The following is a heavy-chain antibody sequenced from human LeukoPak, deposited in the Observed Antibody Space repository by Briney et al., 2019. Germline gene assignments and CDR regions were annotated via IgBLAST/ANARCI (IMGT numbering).Heavy chain of an antibody. Sequence: GGSLRLSCAASGFIVSTNYMSWVRQAPGKGLEWVSSISSSSSYIYYADSVKGRFTISRDNAKNSLYLQMNSLRAEDTAVYYCARDSKGHPLSWDYVWGSYRYTGAFDIWGQGTMVTVSS. V-gene: IGHV3-21*01. CDR2: ISSSSSYI. D-gene: IGHD3-16*02. CDR1: GFIVSTNY. J-gene: IGHJ3*02. CDR3: ARDSKGHPLSWDYVWGSYRYTGAFDI.